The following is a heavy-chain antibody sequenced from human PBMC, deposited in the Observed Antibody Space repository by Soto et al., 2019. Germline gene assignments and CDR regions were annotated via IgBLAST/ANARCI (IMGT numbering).Heavy chain of an antibody. CDR3: ARDRSPGGGYYYMDV. J-gene: IGHJ6*03. Sequence: ASVKVSCKASGYTFTGYDMHWVRQAPGQGLEWMGWINPNSGGTNYAQKFQGWVTMTRDTSISTAYMELSRLRSDDTAVYYCARDRSPGGGYYYMDVWGKGTTVTVSS. D-gene: IGHD1-26*01. CDR2: INPNSGGT. V-gene: IGHV1-2*04. CDR1: GYTFTGYD.